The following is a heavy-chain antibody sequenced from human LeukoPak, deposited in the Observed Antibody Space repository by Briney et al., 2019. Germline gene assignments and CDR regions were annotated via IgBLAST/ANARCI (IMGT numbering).Heavy chain of an antibody. D-gene: IGHD3-22*01. V-gene: IGHV3-21*04. J-gene: IGHJ4*02. CDR1: GFTFSSYS. CDR3: AIMHPYYDGNGHWVQ. Sequence: PGGSLRLSCAASGFTFSSYSMNWVRQAPGKGLEWVSSISSSSSYIYYADSVKGRFTISRDNAKNSLYLQMNSLRAEDTALYYCAIMHPYYDGNGHWVQWGEGTLVSVSS. CDR2: ISSSSSYI.